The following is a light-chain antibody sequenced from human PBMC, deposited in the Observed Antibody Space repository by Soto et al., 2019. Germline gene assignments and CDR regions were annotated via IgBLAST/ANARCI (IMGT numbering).Light chain of an antibody. J-gene: IGKJ2*01. CDR3: QQDYNLPG. Sequence: PGERVTLSCRASQSVSSSYLTWYQQKPGQAPRLLIYGASTRATSIPARFSGSGSGTDFTLTISSLQPEDFAVYYCQQDYNLPGFGQGTKLEIK. V-gene: IGKV3D-7*01. CDR1: QSVSSSY. CDR2: GAS.